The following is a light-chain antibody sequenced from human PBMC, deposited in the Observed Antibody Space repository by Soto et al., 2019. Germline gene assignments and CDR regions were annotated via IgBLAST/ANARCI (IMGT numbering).Light chain of an antibody. CDR3: QQYNNWPET. CDR2: DAF. J-gene: IGKJ1*01. V-gene: IGKV3-15*01. Sequence: EILMTQSPATLSVSPGERATLSCRASQSISSNLAWYHHKPGQAPRLLIYDAFTRATGIPARFSGSGSGTEFTLTISGLQSEDFAVYYCQQYNNWPETFGQGTKVDIK. CDR1: QSISSN.